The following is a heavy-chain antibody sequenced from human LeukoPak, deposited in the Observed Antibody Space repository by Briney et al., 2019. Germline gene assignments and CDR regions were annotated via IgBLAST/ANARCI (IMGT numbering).Heavy chain of an antibody. D-gene: IGHD3-22*01. V-gene: IGHV4-59*01. CDR1: GGSISSYY. Sequence: SETLSLTCTVSGGSISSYYWSWTRQPPGKGLEWIGNIYYSGSTNYNPSLKSRVTISVGTSKNQFSLKLSSVTAADTAVYYCTRGSIAYYYMDVWGKGTTVTISS. CDR2: IYYSGST. CDR3: TRGSIAYYYMDV. J-gene: IGHJ6*03.